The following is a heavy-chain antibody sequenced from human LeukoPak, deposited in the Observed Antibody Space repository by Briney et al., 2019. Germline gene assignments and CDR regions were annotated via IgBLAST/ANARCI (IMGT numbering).Heavy chain of an antibody. Sequence: ASVKVSCKASGYTFTSYGISWVRQAPGQGLEWMGWISAYNGNTNYAQKLQGRVTMTTDTSTSTAYMELRSLRSDDTAVYYCARDLYSSSWYMFDPWGQGTLVTVSS. D-gene: IGHD6-13*01. CDR1: GYTFTSYG. V-gene: IGHV1-18*01. CDR3: ARDLYSSSWYMFDP. J-gene: IGHJ5*02. CDR2: ISAYNGNT.